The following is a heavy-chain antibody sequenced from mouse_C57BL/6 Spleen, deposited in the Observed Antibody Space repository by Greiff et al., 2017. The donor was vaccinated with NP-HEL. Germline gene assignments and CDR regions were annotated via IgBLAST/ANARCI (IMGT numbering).Heavy chain of an antibody. V-gene: IGHV1-76*01. CDR2: IYPGSGNT. J-gene: IGHJ4*01. CDR3: ARSTTVVARDYAMDY. CDR1: GYTFTDYY. D-gene: IGHD1-1*01. Sequence: VQLQQSGAELVRPGASVKLSCKASGYTFTDYYINWVKQRPGQGLEWIARIYPGSGNTYYNEKFKGKATLTAEKSSSTAYMQLSSLTSEDSAVYFCARSTTVVARDYAMDYLGQGTSVTVSS.